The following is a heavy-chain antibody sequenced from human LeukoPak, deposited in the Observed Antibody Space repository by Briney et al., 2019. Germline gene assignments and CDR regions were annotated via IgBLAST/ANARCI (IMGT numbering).Heavy chain of an antibody. CDR3: ARVPGLSSRPFDY. Sequence: SETLSLTCTVSGGSISSGGYYWSWIRQHPGKGLEWIGYIYYRGGSTYYNPSLKSRVTISVDTSKNQFSLKLSSVTAADTAVYYCARVPGLSSRPFDYWGQGTLVTVSS. CDR1: GGSISSGGYY. V-gene: IGHV4-31*03. J-gene: IGHJ4*02. D-gene: IGHD1-14*01. CDR2: IYYRGGST.